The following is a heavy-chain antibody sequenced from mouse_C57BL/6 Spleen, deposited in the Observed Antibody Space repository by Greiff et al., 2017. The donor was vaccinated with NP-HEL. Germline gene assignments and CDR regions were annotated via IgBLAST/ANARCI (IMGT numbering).Heavy chain of an antibody. Sequence: QVQLQQPGAELVRPGSSVKLSCTASGYTFTSYWMHWVKQRPIQGLEWIGNIDPSDSDTHYNHKFKDKATLTVDKSSSTAYMQLSSLTSEDSAVYYCARELVYFDYWGTGTTLTVSS. CDR2: IDPSDSDT. CDR3: ARELVYFDY. CDR1: GYTFTSYW. V-gene: IGHV1-52*01. J-gene: IGHJ2*01. D-gene: IGHD4-1*01.